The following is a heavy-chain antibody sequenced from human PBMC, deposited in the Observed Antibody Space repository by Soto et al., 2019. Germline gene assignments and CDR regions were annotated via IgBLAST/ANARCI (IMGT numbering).Heavy chain of an antibody. J-gene: IGHJ4*02. CDR2: IYYSGST. Sequence: SSETLSLTCTVPGGSISSYYWSWIRQPPGKGLEWIGYIYYSGSTNYNPSLKSRVTISVDTSKNQFSLKLSSVTAADTAVYYCARDPLAYYFDYWGQGTLVTVSS. CDR3: ARDPLAYYFDY. V-gene: IGHV4-59*01. CDR1: GGSISSYY.